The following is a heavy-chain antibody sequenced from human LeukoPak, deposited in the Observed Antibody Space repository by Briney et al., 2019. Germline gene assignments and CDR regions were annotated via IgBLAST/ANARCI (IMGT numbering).Heavy chain of an antibody. CDR1: GGSISSYY. V-gene: IGHV4-59*01. CDR2: IYNSGST. Sequence: PSETLSLTCTVSGGSISSYYWSWIRQPPGKGLEWIGYIYNSGSTNYNPSLKSRVTISVDTSKNQFSLKLSSVTAADTAVYYCAREIRGRDGYNYLAYWGQGTLVTVSS. CDR3: AREIRGRDGYNYLAY. D-gene: IGHD5-24*01. J-gene: IGHJ4*02.